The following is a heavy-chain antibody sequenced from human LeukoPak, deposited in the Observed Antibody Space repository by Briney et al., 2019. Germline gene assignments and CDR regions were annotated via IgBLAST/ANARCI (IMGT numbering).Heavy chain of an antibody. D-gene: IGHD4-11*01. Sequence: SETLSLTCTVSGGSISNSIYSWVWIRQPPGKGLEWIGSIYYSGSTYYNPSLRNRVTISLHTSKNQSSLNLNSVTAADTAVYYCARGTTVTDNWFDPWGQGTLVTVSS. CDR3: ARGTTVTDNWFDP. V-gene: IGHV4-39*07. J-gene: IGHJ5*02. CDR1: GGSISNSIYS. CDR2: IYYSGST.